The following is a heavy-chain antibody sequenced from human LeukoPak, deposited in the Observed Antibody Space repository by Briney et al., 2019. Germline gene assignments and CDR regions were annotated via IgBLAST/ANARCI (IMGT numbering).Heavy chain of an antibody. J-gene: IGHJ4*02. D-gene: IGHD7-27*01. Sequence: GRSLTLYCAASGFTFSSYAMHWVRQAPGKGLEWVAVVSYDGSNKYYADSEKGRFTISRDNSKNTLYLQMNSLRAEDAAVYYCATIGDRRTGELYRIDYWGQGTLVTVSS. CDR2: VSYDGSNK. CDR3: ATIGDRRTGELYRIDY. V-gene: IGHV3-30-3*01. CDR1: GFTFSSYA.